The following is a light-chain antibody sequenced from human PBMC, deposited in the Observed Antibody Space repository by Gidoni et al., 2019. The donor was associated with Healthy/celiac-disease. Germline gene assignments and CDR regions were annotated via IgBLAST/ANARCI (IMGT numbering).Light chain of an antibody. CDR3: QQYYSTPLT. CDR2: CAA. CDR1: QSVLYSSKNKNS. V-gene: IGKV4-1*01. J-gene: IGKJ4*01. Sequence: DIVMTQYPDALAVALGERATINCKSSQSVLYSSKNKNSLTWYQQKPGQPPKLLIYCAAPRESGVPDRFGGSGSGTDFTLTISSLQAEDVAVYYCQQYYSTPLTFGGXTKVEIK.